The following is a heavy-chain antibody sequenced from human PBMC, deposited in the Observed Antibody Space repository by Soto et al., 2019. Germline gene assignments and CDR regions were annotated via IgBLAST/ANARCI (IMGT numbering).Heavy chain of an antibody. CDR2: IIPIFGTA. J-gene: IGHJ5*02. CDR1: GGTFSSYA. Sequence: SVKVSCKASGGTFSSYAISWVRQAPGQGLEWMGGIIPIFGTANYAQKFQGRVAITADESTSTAYMELSSLRSEDTAVYYCARDISGNSIWFDPWGQGTLVTVSS. V-gene: IGHV1-69*13. D-gene: IGHD2-21*02. CDR3: ARDISGNSIWFDP.